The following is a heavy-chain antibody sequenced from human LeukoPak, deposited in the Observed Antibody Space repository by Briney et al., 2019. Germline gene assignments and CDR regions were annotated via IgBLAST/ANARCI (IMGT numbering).Heavy chain of an antibody. CDR3: AGDSSSWYGDAFDI. Sequence: PSETLSLTCTVSGGSISSYYWSWIRQPAGKGLEWIGRIYTSGSTNYNPSLKSRVTMSVDTSKNQFSLKLSSVTAADTAVYYCAGDSSSWYGDAFDIWGQGTMVTVSS. CDR2: IYTSGST. CDR1: GGSISSYY. D-gene: IGHD6-13*01. V-gene: IGHV4-4*07. J-gene: IGHJ3*02.